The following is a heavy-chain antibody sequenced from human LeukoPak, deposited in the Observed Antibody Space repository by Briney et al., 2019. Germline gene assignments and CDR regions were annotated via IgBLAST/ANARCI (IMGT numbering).Heavy chain of an antibody. CDR1: GFTVSSNH. D-gene: IGHD1-1*01. V-gene: IGHV3-53*01. CDR3: ARSRTTAATAFDY. J-gene: IGHJ4*02. Sequence: GGSLRLSCVASGFTVSSNHMSWVRQAPGKGLEWASVLYSGGATTQYADSVKGRFTISRDNSKNVLYLQMNSLRVEDTAVYYCARSRTTAATAFDYLGQGTLVTVSS. CDR2: LYSGGATT.